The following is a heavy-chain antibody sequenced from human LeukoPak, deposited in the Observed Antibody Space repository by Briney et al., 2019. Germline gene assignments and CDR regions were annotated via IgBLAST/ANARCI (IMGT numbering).Heavy chain of an antibody. CDR2: ISWNSGSI. D-gene: IGHD3-10*01. Sequence: PGRSLRLSCAASGFTFDDYAMHWVRQAPGKGLEWVSGISWNSGSIGYADSVKGRFTISRDNAKNSLYLQMNSLRAEDTALYYCAKAHLGYYGSGSYYDPIDYWGQGTLVTVSS. V-gene: IGHV3-9*01. J-gene: IGHJ4*02. CDR3: AKAHLGYYGSGSYYDPIDY. CDR1: GFTFDDYA.